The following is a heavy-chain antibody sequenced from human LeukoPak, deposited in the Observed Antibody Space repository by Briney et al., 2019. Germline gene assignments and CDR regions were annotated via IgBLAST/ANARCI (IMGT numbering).Heavy chain of an antibody. CDR2: ISGSGDTT. Sequence: GGSLRLSCAASGFTFSIYALSWVRQAPGKGLEWVSAISGSGDTTYYADSVRSRFTISRDNSKNTLYLQMNSLRAGDTAVYYCAKDSSYAFDIWGQGTMVTVSS. CDR3: AKDSSYAFDI. J-gene: IGHJ3*02. V-gene: IGHV3-23*01. CDR1: GFTFSIYA.